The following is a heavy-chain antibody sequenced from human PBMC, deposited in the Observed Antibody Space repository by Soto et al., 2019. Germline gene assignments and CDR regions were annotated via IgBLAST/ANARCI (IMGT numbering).Heavy chain of an antibody. Sequence: TSETLSLTCTVSGGSISSGGYYWSWIRQHPGKGLEWIGYIYYSGSTYYNPSLKSRVTISVDTSKNQFSLKLSSVTAADTAVYYCARGRGYSYGPNWFDPWGQGTLVTVSS. J-gene: IGHJ5*02. V-gene: IGHV4-31*03. CDR2: IYYSGST. D-gene: IGHD5-18*01. CDR3: ARGRGYSYGPNWFDP. CDR1: GGSISSGGYY.